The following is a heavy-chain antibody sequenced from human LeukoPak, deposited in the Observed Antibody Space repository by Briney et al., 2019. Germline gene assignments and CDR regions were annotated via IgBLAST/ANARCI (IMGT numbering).Heavy chain of an antibody. Sequence: ASVKVSCKASGYSFTGYYIHWVRQAPGQGLECMGRINPNSGDTNYAQKFQGRVTMTRDTSISTAYMELSRLRSDDTAIYYCARVSSFDWLYYFDYWGQGTLVTVSS. CDR1: GYSFTGYY. V-gene: IGHV1-2*06. J-gene: IGHJ4*02. D-gene: IGHD3-9*01. CDR3: ARVSSFDWLYYFDY. CDR2: INPNSGDT.